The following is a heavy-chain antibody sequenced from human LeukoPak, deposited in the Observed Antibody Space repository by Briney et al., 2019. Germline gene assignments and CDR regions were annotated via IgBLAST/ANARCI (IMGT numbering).Heavy chain of an antibody. Sequence: GGSLRLSCAASGFTFSSYAMHWVRQAPGKGLEYVSAISSNGGSTYYANSVKGRFTISRDNFKNTLYLQMNSLRAEDTAMYYCATPRGGKLLLDAFDIWGQGTMVIVSS. D-gene: IGHD2-15*01. CDR1: GFTFSSYA. J-gene: IGHJ3*02. CDR3: ATPRGGKLLLDAFDI. V-gene: IGHV3-64*01. CDR2: ISSNGGST.